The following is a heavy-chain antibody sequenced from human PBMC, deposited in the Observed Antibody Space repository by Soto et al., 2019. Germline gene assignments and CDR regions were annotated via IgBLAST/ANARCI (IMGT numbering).Heavy chain of an antibody. CDR1: GYTFTGYY. CDR3: AREEGFRITMDRGRWFDP. D-gene: IGHD3-10*01. J-gene: IGHJ5*02. V-gene: IGHV1-2*02. Sequence: QIQLVQSGAEVKKPGASVKVSCRASGYTFTGYYLHWVRQAPGQGLEWMGWVNPISGDTNYAQKFQDRVIMTRDRSITTVQLAISRLRSDDTAVYYCAREEGFRITMDRGRWFDPWGQGTLVTVSS. CDR2: VNPISGDT.